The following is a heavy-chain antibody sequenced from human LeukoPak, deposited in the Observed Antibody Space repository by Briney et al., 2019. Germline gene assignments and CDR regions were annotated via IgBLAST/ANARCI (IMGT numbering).Heavy chain of an antibody. CDR3: ARQRYCSSTSCSYGDWFDP. CDR2: IYYSGST. D-gene: IGHD2-2*01. J-gene: IGHJ5*02. V-gene: IGHV4-39*01. CDR1: GGSISSSSYY. Sequence: SETLSLTCTVSGGSISSSSYYWGWIRQPPGKGLEGIGSIYYSGSTYYNPSLKSRVTISVDTSKNQFSLKLSSVTAADTAVYYCARQRYCSSTSCSYGDWFDPWGQGTLVTVSS.